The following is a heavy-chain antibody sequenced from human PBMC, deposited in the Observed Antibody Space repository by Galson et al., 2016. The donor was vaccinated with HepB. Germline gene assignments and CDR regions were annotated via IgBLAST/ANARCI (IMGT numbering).Heavy chain of an antibody. V-gene: IGHV4-59*01. D-gene: IGHD6-19*01. CDR1: GGSIRNYY. Sequence: SETLSLTCTVSGGSIRNYYWSWIRQPPGGGLEWIGYIFYSANTNYNPSLRSRVTMSVDTSKNQFSLKLSSVTAADTAVYYCATEMRASNSGLDSWGQGTLVTVSS. J-gene: IGHJ4*02. CDR3: ATEMRASNSGLDS. CDR2: IFYSANT.